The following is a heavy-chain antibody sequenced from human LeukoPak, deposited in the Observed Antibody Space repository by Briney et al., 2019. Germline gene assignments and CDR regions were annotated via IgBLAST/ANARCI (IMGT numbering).Heavy chain of an antibody. CDR1: GFTFSSYG. CDR3: ARDLGRFLEWLQV. V-gene: IGHV3-33*01. D-gene: IGHD3-3*01. Sequence: GGSLRLSCAASGFTFSSYGMHWVRQAPGKGLEWVAVIWYDGSNKYYADSVKGRFTISRDNSKNTLYLQMNSLRAEDTAVYYRARDLGRFLEWLQVWGQGTTVTVSS. J-gene: IGHJ6*02. CDR2: IWYDGSNK.